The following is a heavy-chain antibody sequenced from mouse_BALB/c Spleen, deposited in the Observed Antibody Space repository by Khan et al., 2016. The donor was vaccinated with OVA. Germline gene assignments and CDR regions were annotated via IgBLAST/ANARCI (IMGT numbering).Heavy chain of an antibody. V-gene: IGHV5-9-3*01. J-gene: IGHJ1*01. CDR3: ARPPITTVVSTSYWFFDV. CDR1: GFTFSSYA. D-gene: IGHD1-1*01. Sequence: EVELVESGGGLVKPGGSLKLSCAASGFTFSSYAMSWVRQTPEKRLEWVATISSGATYTFYSDSVKGRFTISRDDAKHTLYLQMSSLRSEDTAMYYCARPPITTVVSTSYWFFDVWGAGTTVTVST. CDR2: ISSGATYT.